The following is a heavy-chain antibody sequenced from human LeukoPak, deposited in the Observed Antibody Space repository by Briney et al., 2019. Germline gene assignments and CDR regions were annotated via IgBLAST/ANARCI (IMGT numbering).Heavy chain of an antibody. CDR1: GFTFSSYA. D-gene: IGHD3-22*01. Sequence: GRSLRLSCAASGFTFSSYAMHWVRQAPGKGLEWVAVISYDGSNKYYADSVKGRFTISRDNSKNTLYLQMNSLRAEDTAVYYCARDKSRRNYYDSSGYSYPPYFDYWGQGTLVTVSS. J-gene: IGHJ4*02. CDR3: ARDKSRRNYYDSSGYSYPPYFDY. V-gene: IGHV3-30-3*01. CDR2: ISYDGSNK.